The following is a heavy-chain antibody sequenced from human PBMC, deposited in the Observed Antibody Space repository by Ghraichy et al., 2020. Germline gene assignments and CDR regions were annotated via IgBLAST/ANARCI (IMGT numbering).Heavy chain of an antibody. CDR3: ARDTRYHGTYSNY. CDR1: GFTVSSNY. CDR2: IYIGGST. D-gene: IGHD1-26*01. J-gene: IGHJ4*02. Sequence: GGSLRLSCAASGFTVSSNYMNWVRQAPGKGLEWVSVIYIGGSTDYADSVRGRFTISRDSSKNTVYLQMNSLRADDTAVYYCARDTRYHGTYSNYRGQGTLVTVSS. V-gene: IGHV3-53*01.